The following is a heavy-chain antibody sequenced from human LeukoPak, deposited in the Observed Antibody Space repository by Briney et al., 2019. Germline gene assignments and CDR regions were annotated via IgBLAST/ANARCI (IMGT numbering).Heavy chain of an antibody. V-gene: IGHV4-34*01. CDR3: ARGVAAAWHWFDP. CDR1: GGSFSGYY. Sequence: SETLSLTCAVYGGSFSGYYWSWIRQPPGKGLEWIGEINHSGSTNYNPSPKSRVTISVDTSKNQFSLKLSSVTAADTAVYYCARGVAAAWHWFDPWGQGTLVTVSS. CDR2: INHSGST. D-gene: IGHD6-13*01. J-gene: IGHJ5*02.